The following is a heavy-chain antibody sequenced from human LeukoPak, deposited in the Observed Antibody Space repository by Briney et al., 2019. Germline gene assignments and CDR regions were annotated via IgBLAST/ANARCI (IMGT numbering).Heavy chain of an antibody. J-gene: IGHJ3*02. CDR1: GFTFSSYS. D-gene: IGHD3-22*01. Sequence: GGSLRLSCAASGFTFSSYSMNWVRQAPGKGLEWVSYISSSSSTIYYADPVKGRFTISRDNAKNSLYLQMNSLRAEDTAVYYFARGGGVITPLDAFDIWGQGTMVTVSS. CDR2: ISSSSSTI. CDR3: ARGGGVITPLDAFDI. V-gene: IGHV3-48*01.